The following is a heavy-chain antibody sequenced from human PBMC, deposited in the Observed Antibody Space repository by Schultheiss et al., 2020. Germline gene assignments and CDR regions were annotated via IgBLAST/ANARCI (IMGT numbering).Heavy chain of an antibody. D-gene: IGHD3-22*01. V-gene: IGHV4-61*02. Sequence: SETLSLTCTVSGGSIRRGSYYWSWIRQPAGKGLEWIGRIYTSGSTNYNPSLKSRVTISVDTSKNQFSLKLSSVTAADMAVYYCARGRYYYDSSGYFPFDYWGQGTLVAVSS. CDR2: IYTSGST. J-gene: IGHJ4*02. CDR1: GGSIRRGSYY. CDR3: ARGRYYYDSSGYFPFDY.